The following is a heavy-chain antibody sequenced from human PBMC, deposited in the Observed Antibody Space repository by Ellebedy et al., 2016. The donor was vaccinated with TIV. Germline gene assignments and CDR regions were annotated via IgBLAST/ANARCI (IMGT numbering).Heavy chain of an antibody. CDR2: ITPSSGGT. Sequence: ASVKVSXXASGYTFTGYHIHWVRQAPGQGLEWMGWITPSSGGTNYAQKFQGRVTMTRDTSISTAYMEPNRLRFDDTAVYFCARGVQFFSYAFDIWGQGTLVTVSS. J-gene: IGHJ3*02. CDR1: GYTFTGYH. D-gene: IGHD3-3*01. V-gene: IGHV1-2*02. CDR3: ARGVQFFSYAFDI.